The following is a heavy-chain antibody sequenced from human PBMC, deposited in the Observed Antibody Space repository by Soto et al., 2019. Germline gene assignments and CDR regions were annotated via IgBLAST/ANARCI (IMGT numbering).Heavy chain of an antibody. J-gene: IGHJ4*02. D-gene: IGHD1-26*01. CDR1: GFTFSSYG. Sequence: GGSLRLSCAASGFTFSSYGMHWVRQAPGKGLEWVAVISYDGSNKYYADSVKGRFTISRDNSKNTLYLQMNSLRAEDTAVYYCAKDLYSGSSHPDYWGQGTLVTVYS. CDR3: AKDLYSGSSHPDY. V-gene: IGHV3-30*18. CDR2: ISYDGSNK.